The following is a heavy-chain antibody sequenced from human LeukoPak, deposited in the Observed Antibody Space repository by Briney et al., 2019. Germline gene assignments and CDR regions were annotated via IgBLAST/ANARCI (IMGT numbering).Heavy chain of an antibody. D-gene: IGHD2-15*01. CDR3: ARDRDIVVVVAATLGDYYYGMDV. CDR2: ISSSSSYI. CDR1: GFTFSSYS. Sequence: PGGSLRLSCAASGFTFSSYSMNWVRQAPGKGLEWVSSISSSSSYIYYADSVKGRFTISRDNAKNSLYLQMNSLRAEDTAVYYCARDRDIVVVVAATLGDYYYGMDVWGQGTTVTVSS. V-gene: IGHV3-21*01. J-gene: IGHJ6*02.